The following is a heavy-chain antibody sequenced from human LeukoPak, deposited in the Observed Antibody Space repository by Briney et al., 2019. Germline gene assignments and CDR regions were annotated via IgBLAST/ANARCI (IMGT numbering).Heavy chain of an antibody. Sequence: GGSLRLSCAASGFTFSSYGMHWVRQAPGKGLGWVAFIWEDESNKNYVDSVKGRLTISIDNSKNTLYLQTYSLRAEDTAVYYCAKVGSGWYDIDYWGQGTLVTVSS. D-gene: IGHD6-19*01. CDR1: GFTFSSYG. J-gene: IGHJ4*02. CDR3: AKVGSGWYDIDY. CDR2: IWEDESNK. V-gene: IGHV3-30*02.